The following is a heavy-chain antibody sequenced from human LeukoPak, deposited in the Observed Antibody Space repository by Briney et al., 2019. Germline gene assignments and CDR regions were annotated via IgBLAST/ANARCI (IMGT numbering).Heavy chain of an antibody. CDR2: IIPIFGTA. J-gene: IGHJ6*04. D-gene: IGHD3-10*01. Sequence: SVKVSCKASGGTFSSYAISWVRQAPGQGLEWMGGIIPIFGTANYAQKFQGRVTITADKSTNTAYMELSSLRSEDTAVYYCATPREGSRSWPYYYYGMDVWGKGTTVTVSS. CDR3: ATPREGSRSWPYYYYGMDV. CDR1: GGTFSSYA. V-gene: IGHV1-69*06.